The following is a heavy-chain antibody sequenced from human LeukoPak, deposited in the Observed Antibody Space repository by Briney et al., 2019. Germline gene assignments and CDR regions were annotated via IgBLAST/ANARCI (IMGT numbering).Heavy chain of an antibody. J-gene: IGHJ3*02. Sequence: PGGSLRLSCAASGFTFSNYWMSWVRQAPGKGLEWVANIKQDGSEKYYIDSVKGRFTISRDNAKNSLYLQMNSLRAEDTALYYCAKDKSDAFDIWGQGTMVTVSS. V-gene: IGHV3-7*03. CDR3: AKDKSDAFDI. CDR2: IKQDGSEK. CDR1: GFTFSNYW.